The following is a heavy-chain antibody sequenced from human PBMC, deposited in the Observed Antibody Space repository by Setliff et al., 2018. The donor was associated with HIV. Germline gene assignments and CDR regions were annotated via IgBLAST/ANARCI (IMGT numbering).Heavy chain of an antibody. CDR1: GGSISSSSYY. CDR2: IYYSGST. D-gene: IGHD3-22*01. Sequence: SETLSLTCTVSGGSISSSSYYWGWIRQPPGKGLEWIGSIYYSGSTYYNPSLKSRVNISVDTSKNQFSLKLSSVTAADTAVYYCARWERYYDSSGYPDYWGQGTLVTVSS. V-gene: IGHV4-39*01. J-gene: IGHJ4*02. CDR3: ARWERYYDSSGYPDY.